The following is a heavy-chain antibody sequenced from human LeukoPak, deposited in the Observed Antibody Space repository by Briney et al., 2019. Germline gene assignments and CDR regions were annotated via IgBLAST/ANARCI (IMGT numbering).Heavy chain of an antibody. J-gene: IGHJ6*03. Sequence: GGSLRLSCAASGFTFGRYWMFRVRQAPGKGLVCVSRINSDGTTTNYADSVKGRFTISRDNAKNTLSLQLNSLRAEDTAVYYCASSGITVTGSYYYYMDVWGKGTTVTVSS. D-gene: IGHD4-17*01. CDR1: GFTFGRYW. V-gene: IGHV3-74*01. CDR2: INSDGTTT. CDR3: ASSGITVTGSYYYYMDV.